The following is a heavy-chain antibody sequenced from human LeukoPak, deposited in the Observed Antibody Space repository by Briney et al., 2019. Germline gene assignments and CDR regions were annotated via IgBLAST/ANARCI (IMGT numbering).Heavy chain of an antibody. D-gene: IGHD3-10*01. CDR3: GRDPSSFGGRFDP. CDR2: IYSSGST. Sequence: SETQSLTCTVSGGSIRSYYWNWNRQPAGKGLEWIGRIYSSGSTNYNPSLKSRVTMSVDTSKNQFSLKLSSVTAADTAVYYCGRDPSSFGGRFDPWGQGTLVAVSS. V-gene: IGHV4-4*07. CDR1: GGSIRSYY. J-gene: IGHJ5*02.